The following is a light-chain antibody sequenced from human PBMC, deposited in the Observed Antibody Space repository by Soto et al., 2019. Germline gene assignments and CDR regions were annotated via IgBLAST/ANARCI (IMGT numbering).Light chain of an antibody. CDR1: QSVSSN. CDR2: GAS. CDR3: QQYNNWPQT. J-gene: IGKJ1*01. Sequence: EIVLTQSPGTLSLSPGERATLSCRASQSVSSNLAWYQQKPGKAPRLLIYGASTRATGIPARFSGSGSGTEFTITISSLQPEDFAVYYRQQYNNWPQTFGQRTRV. V-gene: IGKV3-15*01.